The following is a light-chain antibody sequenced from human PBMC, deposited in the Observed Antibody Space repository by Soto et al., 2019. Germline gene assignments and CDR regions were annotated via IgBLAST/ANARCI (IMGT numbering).Light chain of an antibody. Sequence: DIQMTQSPSTLSGSVGDRVTITCRASQTISSWLAWYQQKPGKAPKLLIYKASTLKSGVPSRFSGSGSGTEFTLTINSLQPDDFETYYCQHYNSYSEALAQGTKVDIK. CDR2: KAS. V-gene: IGKV1-5*03. CDR3: QHYNSYSEA. CDR1: QTISSW. J-gene: IGKJ1*01.